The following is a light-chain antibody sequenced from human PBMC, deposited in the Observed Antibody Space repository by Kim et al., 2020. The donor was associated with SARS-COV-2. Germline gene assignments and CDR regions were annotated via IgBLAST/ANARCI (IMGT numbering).Light chain of an antibody. CDR1: SSNIGEGYD. Sequence: VTRSCTGSSSNIGEGYDVHWYQQLPGTAPKLLIYGNSNRPSGVPDRFSGSKSGTSASLAITGLQAEDEADYYCQSYDSSLSGPYVFGTGTKVTVL. CDR3: QSYDSSLSGPYV. V-gene: IGLV1-40*01. CDR2: GNS. J-gene: IGLJ1*01.